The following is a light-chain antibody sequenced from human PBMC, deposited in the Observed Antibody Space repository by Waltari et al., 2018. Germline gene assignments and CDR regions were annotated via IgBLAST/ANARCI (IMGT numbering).Light chain of an antibody. V-gene: IGLV1-44*01. CDR1: YSHIGSNV. CDR3: ASWDDSLNGHWV. J-gene: IGLJ3*02. Sequence: QSVLTQPPSASGPPGQRVPLSCSGSYSHIGSNVVNWYQQPPGKAPTPLFYRSDRRPSGVPVRFSGSKSGSSASLAIDGLHSEDEADYYRASWDDSLNGHWVFGGGTKVTVL. CDR2: RSD.